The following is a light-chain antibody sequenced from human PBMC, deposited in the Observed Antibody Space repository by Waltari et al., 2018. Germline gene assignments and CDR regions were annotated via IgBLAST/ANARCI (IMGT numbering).Light chain of an antibody. CDR2: AAS. J-gene: IGKJ1*01. V-gene: IGKV1-39*01. CDR3: QQGYSAPWT. CDR1: QSISRD. Sequence: DIQMTQSPSSLSASVDDRVTITCRASQSISRDLNWYQQKPGKAPKLLIDAASSLQSGVPSRFSGSGFGTDFTLTISSLQLEDFATFYCQQGYSAPWTFGQGTRVEIK.